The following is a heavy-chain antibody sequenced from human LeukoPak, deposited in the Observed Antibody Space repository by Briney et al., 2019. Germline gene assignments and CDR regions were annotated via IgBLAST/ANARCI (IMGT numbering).Heavy chain of an antibody. J-gene: IGHJ4*02. CDR2: IYYSGST. CDR3: ARDAAAAGLFDY. V-gene: IGHV4-59*01. CDR1: GGSISSYY. D-gene: IGHD6-13*01. Sequence: SETLSLTCTVSGGSISSYYWSWIRQPPGKGLEWIGYIYYSGSTNYNPSLKSRVTISVDTSKNQFSLKLSSVTAADTAVYYCARDAAAAGLFDYWGQGTLVTVSS.